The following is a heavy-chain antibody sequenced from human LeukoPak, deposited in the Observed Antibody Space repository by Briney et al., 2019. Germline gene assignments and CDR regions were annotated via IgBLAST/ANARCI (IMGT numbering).Heavy chain of an antibody. CDR2: IINRSTYI. V-gene: IGHV3-21*01. D-gene: IGHD3-10*01. CDR1: SFTFSSYI. J-gene: IGHJ6*04. CDR3: ARGHYSGLDV. Sequence: GGSLRLFCAASSFTFSSYIMNWVLHAPGKGLEWCSSIINRSTYIYYADSVKGRFTISRDNAKNSLYLQMSSLRAEDTAVSYCARGHYSGLDVWGKGTPVTISS.